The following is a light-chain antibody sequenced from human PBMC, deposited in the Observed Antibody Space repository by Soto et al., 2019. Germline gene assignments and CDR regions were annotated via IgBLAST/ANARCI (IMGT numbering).Light chain of an antibody. Sequence: EIVLTQSPGTLSLSPGERATLSCRASQSVSGGDLAWYQQKPGQAPRLLIYGASNRATGIPDRFSGSGSGTDFTLTISRLEPEDFAVYYCQQYGSSPYTFGPGTKVDIK. CDR1: QSVSGGD. CDR2: GAS. J-gene: IGKJ3*01. V-gene: IGKV3-20*01. CDR3: QQYGSSPYT.